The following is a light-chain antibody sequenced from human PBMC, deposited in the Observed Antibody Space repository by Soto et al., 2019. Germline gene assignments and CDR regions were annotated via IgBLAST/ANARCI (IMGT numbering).Light chain of an antibody. CDR2: GAS. V-gene: IGKV3-20*01. CDR1: QSVSNNY. J-gene: IGKJ1*01. Sequence: EIELTQSPGTLSLSPGDRVTLSCRASQSVSNNYLAWYQQKPGQAPRLLIYGASNRATGIPDRFSGSGSGTDFTLTISRLEPEDFAVYYCQQYGSSPETFGQGTKVDIK. CDR3: QQYGSSPET.